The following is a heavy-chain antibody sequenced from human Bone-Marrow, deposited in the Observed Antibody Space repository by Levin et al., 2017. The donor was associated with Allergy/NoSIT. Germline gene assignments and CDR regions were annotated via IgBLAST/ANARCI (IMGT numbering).Heavy chain of an antibody. CDR3: ARAIGMVTLDY. J-gene: IGHJ4*02. CDR2: NDPKSGDR. D-gene: IGHD2-21*02. CDR1: GYTFAGHH. V-gene: IGHV1-2*02. Sequence: PGGSLRLSCKASGYTFAGHHVHWVRQAPGEGLEWMGWNDPKSGDRNYAPKFRDRVTMTGDTSVSTAYMELSRVTSDDTAVYFCARAIGMVTLDYWGQGTLVTVSS.